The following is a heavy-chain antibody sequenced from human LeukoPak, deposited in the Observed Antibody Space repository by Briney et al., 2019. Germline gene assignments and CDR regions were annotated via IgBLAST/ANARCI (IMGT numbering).Heavy chain of an antibody. J-gene: IGHJ4*02. CDR2: ISNDGSKY. CDR1: RFTFSSYP. Sequence: GGSLRLSCAAFRFTFSSYPMHWVRQAPGKGLEWVALISNDGSKYYYADSVRGRFTISRDISKNTLSLQMNSLRTEDTAVYYCARGDWGGYFDYWGPGTLVTVSS. V-gene: IGHV3-30-3*01. D-gene: IGHD7-27*01. CDR3: ARGDWGGYFDY.